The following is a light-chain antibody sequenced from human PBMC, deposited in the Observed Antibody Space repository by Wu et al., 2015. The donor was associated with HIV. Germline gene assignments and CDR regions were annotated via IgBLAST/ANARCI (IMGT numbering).Light chain of an antibody. CDR3: QQYNNWPPLT. J-gene: IGKJ4*01. CDR1: QSVSSY. Sequence: DIVMTQSPVTLSVSPGERATLSCRASQSVSSYLAWYQQKPGQAPRLLMYGASTRATGIPARFSGSGSGTEFTLTISSLQSEDFAVYYCQQYNNWPPLTFGGGTKVEIK. CDR2: GAS. V-gene: IGKV3-15*01.